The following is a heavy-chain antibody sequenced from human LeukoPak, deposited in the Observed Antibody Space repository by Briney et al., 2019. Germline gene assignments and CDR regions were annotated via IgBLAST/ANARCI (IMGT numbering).Heavy chain of an antibody. D-gene: IGHD3-10*01. CDR1: GGSISSYY. V-gene: IGHV4-59*01. J-gene: IGHJ4*02. Sequence: SETLSLTCTVSGGSISSYYWSWIRQPPGKGLEWIGYIYYSGSTNYNPSLKSRVTISVDTSKNQFSLKLNSVTAADTAVYYCARGREHYYGSGTYYNPFDYWGQGTLVTVSS. CDR2: IYYSGST. CDR3: ARGREHYYGSGTYYNPFDY.